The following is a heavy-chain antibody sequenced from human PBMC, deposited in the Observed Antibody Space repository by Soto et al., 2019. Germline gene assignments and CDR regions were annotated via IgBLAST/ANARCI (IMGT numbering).Heavy chain of an antibody. J-gene: IGHJ4*02. CDR2: INPNSGAT. V-gene: IGHV1-2*02. CDR1: GYTFTDYY. CDR3: AREGGDIVQMVYALPWY. Sequence: GASVKVSCKASGYTFTDYYMHWVRQAPGQGLEWMEWINPNSGATSYAQRFQGRVTMTRDTSISTAYMELSRLTSDDTAVYYCAREGGDIVQMVYALPWYWGQGTLVTVSS. D-gene: IGHD2-8*01.